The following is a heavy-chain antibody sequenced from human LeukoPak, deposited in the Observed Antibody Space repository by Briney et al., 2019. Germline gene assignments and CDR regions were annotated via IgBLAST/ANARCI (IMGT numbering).Heavy chain of an antibody. V-gene: IGHV3-64*05. J-gene: IGHJ4*02. D-gene: IGHD1-26*01. CDR3: VKARGSSYPFDY. Sequence: GGSLSLSCSASGFTFKTYAVHWVRQAPGKGLEYVSTISSNGGTTYYADSVKGRFTISRDNSKNTVYVQMSSLRADDTAVYYCVKARGSSYPFDYWGEGTPVTVSS. CDR2: ISSNGGTT. CDR1: GFTFKTYA.